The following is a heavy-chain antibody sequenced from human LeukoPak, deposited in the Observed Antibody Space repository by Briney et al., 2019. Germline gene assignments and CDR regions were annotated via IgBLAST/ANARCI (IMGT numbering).Heavy chain of an antibody. CDR3: ARRAIHSVMFDY. J-gene: IGHJ4*02. D-gene: IGHD3-16*01. CDR2: IHYSGST. Sequence: PSETLSLTCTVSGDSISTYYWSWIRQPPGKGLEWIGYIHYSGSTNYNPSLRSRVTISVDTSKSQFSLKLSSATAADTAVYFCARRAIHSVMFDYWGQGTLVTVSS. V-gene: IGHV4-59*08. CDR1: GDSISTYY.